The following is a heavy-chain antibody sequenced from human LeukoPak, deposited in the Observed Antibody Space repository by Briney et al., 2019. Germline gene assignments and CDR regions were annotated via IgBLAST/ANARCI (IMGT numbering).Heavy chain of an antibody. CDR1: GYIFTTYF. D-gene: IGHD3-10*01. J-gene: IGHJ4*02. V-gene: IGHV1-69*13. CDR3: ARVFRGLLGGSYYYFDS. CDR2: ILPSFGTA. Sequence: SVKVSCKASGYIFTTYFIHWVRQAPGQGLEWMGGILPSFGTANYAQKFQVRVTITADESTGTAYMELSSLRSEDTAVYYCARVFRGLLGGSYYYFDSWGQGTLVAVSS.